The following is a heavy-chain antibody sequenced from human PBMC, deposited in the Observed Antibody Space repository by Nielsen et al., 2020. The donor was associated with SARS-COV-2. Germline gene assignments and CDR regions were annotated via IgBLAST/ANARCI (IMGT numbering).Heavy chain of an antibody. V-gene: IGHV3-30*03. D-gene: IGHD1-26*01. J-gene: IGHJ3*02. CDR3: ASYSGSYYVGAFDI. CDR2: ISYDGSNK. Sequence: GGSLRLSCAASGFTFSSYGMHWVRQAPGKGLEWVAVISYDGSNKYYADSVKGRFTISRDNSKNMLYLQMNSLRAEDTAVYYCASYSGSYYVGAFDIWGQGTMVTVSS. CDR1: GFTFSSYG.